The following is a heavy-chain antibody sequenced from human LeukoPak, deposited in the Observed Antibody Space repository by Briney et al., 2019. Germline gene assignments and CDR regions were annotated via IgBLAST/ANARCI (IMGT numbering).Heavy chain of an antibody. D-gene: IGHD6-19*01. J-gene: IGHJ3*02. CDR2: IYSGGGT. CDR3: ARVGYWGSGWYGGAFDI. Sequence: GGSLRLSCAASGFTISSNFISWVRQAPGKGLEWVSIIYSGGGTYYADSVKGRFTISRDNSKNTLYLQMNSLRAEDTAVYYCARVGYWGSGWYGGAFDIWGQGTMVTVSS. V-gene: IGHV3-66*01. CDR1: GFTISSNF.